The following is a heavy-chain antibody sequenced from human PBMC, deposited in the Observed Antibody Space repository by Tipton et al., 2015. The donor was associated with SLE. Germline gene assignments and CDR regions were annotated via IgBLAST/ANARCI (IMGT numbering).Heavy chain of an antibody. CDR1: GGSISSGGYY. CDR3: ARDAKCPITSAEYFDL. Sequence: TLSLTCTVSGGSISSGGYYWSWIRQHPGKGLEWIGYTYYSGNTYYNPSLKSRVTISVDTSENQFSLKLSSVTAADTAVYYCARDAKCPITSAEYFDLWGRGTQFTVTS. D-gene: IGHD5-12*01. V-gene: IGHV4-31*03. CDR2: TYYSGNT. J-gene: IGHJ2*01.